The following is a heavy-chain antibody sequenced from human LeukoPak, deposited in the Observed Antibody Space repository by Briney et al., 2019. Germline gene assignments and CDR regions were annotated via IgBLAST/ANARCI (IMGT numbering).Heavy chain of an antibody. CDR2: INHSGST. CDR3: ARAGSYGVGAFDI. V-gene: IGHV4-34*01. D-gene: IGHD4-17*01. J-gene: IGHJ3*02. Sequence: SETLSLTCAVYSGSFSGYYWSWIRQPPGKGLEWIGEINHSGSTNYNPSLKSRVTLSVDTSKNQFSLKLSSVTAADTAVYFCARAGSYGVGAFDIWGQGTMVTVSS. CDR1: SGSFSGYY.